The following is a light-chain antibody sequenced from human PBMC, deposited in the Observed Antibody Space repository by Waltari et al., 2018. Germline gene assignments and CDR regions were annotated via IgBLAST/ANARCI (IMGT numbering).Light chain of an antibody. Sequence: DIVMTQSPDSLAVSLGERATINCKSSQSLFYSSNSKNYLAWYQQKPGQSPKLLIYWASTRESGVPDRFSCSGSGTDFTLTISTLQAEDVAVYYCNQYYSLFTFGPGTKVDIK. V-gene: IGKV4-1*01. CDR2: WAS. CDR3: NQYYSLFT. J-gene: IGKJ3*01. CDR1: QSLFYSSNSKNY.